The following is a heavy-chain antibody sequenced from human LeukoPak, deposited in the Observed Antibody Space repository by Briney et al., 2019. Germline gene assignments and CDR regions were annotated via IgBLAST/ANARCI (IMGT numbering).Heavy chain of an antibody. CDR2: IGSNGITI. D-gene: IGHD2-8*01. CDR1: GFTFSAHT. Sequence: GGSLTLSCAASGFTFSAHTMNWVRLAPGKGLQWVSYIGSNGITIYYAHSVEGRFTISRDNAKNSLYLQMSSLRVEDTAVYYCARGPLYDITGSYGLWGQGTLVTVSS. J-gene: IGHJ4*02. CDR3: ARGPLYDITGSYGL. V-gene: IGHV3-48*01.